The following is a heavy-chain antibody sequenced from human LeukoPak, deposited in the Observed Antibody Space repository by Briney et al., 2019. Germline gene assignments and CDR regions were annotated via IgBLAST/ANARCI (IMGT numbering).Heavy chain of an antibody. V-gene: IGHV4-31*03. D-gene: IGHD2-15*01. J-gene: IGHJ5*02. CDR1: GGSISSGGYY. CDR3: AREGDDEGYCSGGSCYSFDP. Sequence: SRTLSLTCTVSGGSISSGGYYWSWIRQHPGKGLEWIGYIYYSGSTYYNPSLKSRVTISVDTSKNQFSLKLSSVTAADTAVYYCAREGDDEGYCSGGSCYSFDPWGQGTLVTVSS. CDR2: IYYSGST.